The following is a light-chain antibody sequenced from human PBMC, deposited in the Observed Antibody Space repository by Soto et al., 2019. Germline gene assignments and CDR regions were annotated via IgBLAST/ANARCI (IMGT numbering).Light chain of an antibody. V-gene: IGKV1-39*01. J-gene: IGKJ1*01. CDR2: AAS. Sequence: DIQMTQSPSSLSASGGDILTITCRASQSISDYLNWYQQKPGEAPKLLIYAASSLQSGVPSRFSGSGSGTDFTLTISSLQPEDFATYYCQQYNTFWTFGPGTKVDIK. CDR3: QQYNTFWT. CDR1: QSISDY.